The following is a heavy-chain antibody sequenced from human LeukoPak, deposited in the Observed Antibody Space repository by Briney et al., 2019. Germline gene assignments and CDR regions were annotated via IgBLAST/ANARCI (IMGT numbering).Heavy chain of an antibody. Sequence: GGSLRLSCAASGFTFSNAWMRWVRQAPGKGLEWVGRIKSKTDGGTTDYAAPVKGRFTISRDDSKNTLYLQMNSLKTEDTAVYYCTTVPRGRDYGSGSLSTLWGQGTLVTVSS. CDR3: TTVPRGRDYGSGSLSTL. V-gene: IGHV3-15*01. D-gene: IGHD3-10*01. CDR1: GFTFSNAW. CDR2: IKSKTDGGTT. J-gene: IGHJ4*02.